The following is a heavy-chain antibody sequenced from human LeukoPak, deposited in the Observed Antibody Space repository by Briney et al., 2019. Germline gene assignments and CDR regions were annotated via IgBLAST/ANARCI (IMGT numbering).Heavy chain of an antibody. J-gene: IGHJ4*02. CDR2: ISWNSGSI. CDR1: GFTFDDYA. CDR3: AKTASVQETAPTGY. Sequence: GGSLRLSCAASGFTFDDYAMHWVRQAPGKGLEWVSGISWNSGSIGYADSVKGQFTISRDNAKNSLYLQMNSLRAEDTALYYCAKTASVQETAPTGYWGQGTLVTVSS. D-gene: IGHD2-21*02. V-gene: IGHV3-9*01.